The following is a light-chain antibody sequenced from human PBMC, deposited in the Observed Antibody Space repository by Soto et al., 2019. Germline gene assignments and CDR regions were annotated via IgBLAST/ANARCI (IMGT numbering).Light chain of an antibody. CDR3: QQYGSSGT. J-gene: IGKJ1*01. Sequence: EIVMTQSPATLSVSPCERATLSCRAGQNIHTNLAWYQQKPGQAPRLLFYGASTRATGIPARFSGSGSGTEFTLTITRLEPEDFAVYYCQQYGSSGTFGQGTKVDI. CDR1: QNIHTN. CDR2: GAS. V-gene: IGKV3-15*01.